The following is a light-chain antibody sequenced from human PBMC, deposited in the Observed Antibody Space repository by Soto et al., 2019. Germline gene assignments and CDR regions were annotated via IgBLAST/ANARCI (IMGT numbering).Light chain of an antibody. V-gene: IGKV3-20*01. CDR3: QQYGDSPPNT. J-gene: IGKJ2*01. Sequence: EIVLTQSPGTLSLSPGESATLSCRASQSVNSRFLAWYQHKPVQAPRLLIYAASTRATGIPDRFSGSASGTDFTLTISRLEPEDFAVYYCQQYGDSPPNTFGQGTKLEIK. CDR2: AAS. CDR1: QSVNSRF.